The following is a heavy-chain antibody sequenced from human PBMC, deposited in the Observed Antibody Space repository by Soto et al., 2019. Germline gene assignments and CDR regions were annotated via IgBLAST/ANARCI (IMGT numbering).Heavy chain of an antibody. D-gene: IGHD3-16*02. CDR3: ARDQSDYVWGSYRFFDY. Sequence: PSQTLSLTCAISGDSVSSNSAAWNWIRQSPSRGLEWLGRTYYRSKWYNDYAVSVKSRITINPDTSKNQFSLQLNSVTPEDTAVDYCARDQSDYVWGSYRFFDYWGQGTLVTVSS. CDR1: GDSVSSNSAA. V-gene: IGHV6-1*01. CDR2: TYYRSKWYN. J-gene: IGHJ4*02.